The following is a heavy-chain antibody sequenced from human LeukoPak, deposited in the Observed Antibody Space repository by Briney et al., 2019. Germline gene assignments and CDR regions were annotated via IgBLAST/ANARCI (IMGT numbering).Heavy chain of an antibody. CDR3: ARNRYFDTGGYYYDFDY. J-gene: IGHJ4*02. CDR2: IHHSGTT. Sequence: SETLCLTCTVSGYSISSGYYWGWLRQPPGRGLGWIGIIHHSGTTFYNPSLKSRVTISLDTSKNQFSLRLSSVTAADTALYYCARNRYFDTGGYYYDFDYWGQGTLATVSS. V-gene: IGHV4-38-2*02. D-gene: IGHD3-22*01. CDR1: GYSISSGYY.